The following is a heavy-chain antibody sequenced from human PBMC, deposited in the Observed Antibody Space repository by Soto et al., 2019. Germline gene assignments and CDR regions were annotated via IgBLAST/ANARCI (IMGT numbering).Heavy chain of an antibody. J-gene: IGHJ4*02. CDR1: GFTFSNYA. Sequence: EVHLLESGGGLVQPGGSLRLSCAASGFTFSNYAMGWVRQAPGKGLEWVSTISYNGRNTFSADSVRGRFTISRDDSRNTLYLQMNSLRADDTAVYYCASETYYVLNDWGQGTLVTVSS. V-gene: IGHV3-23*01. CDR2: ISYNGRNT. D-gene: IGHD1-26*01. CDR3: ASETYYVLND.